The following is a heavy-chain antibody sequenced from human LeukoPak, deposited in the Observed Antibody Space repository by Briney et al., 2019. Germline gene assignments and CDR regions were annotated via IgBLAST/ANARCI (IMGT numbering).Heavy chain of an antibody. CDR3: ARAGGSWGSYRYTGDPLGVDY. CDR2: IYYSGST. D-gene: IGHD3-16*02. V-gene: IGHV4-59*01. CDR1: GGSISSYY. J-gene: IGHJ4*02. Sequence: PSETLSLTCTVSGGSISSYYWSWIRQPPGKGLEWIGYIYYSGSTNYNPSLKSRVTTSVDTSKNQFSLKLSSVTAADTAVYYCARAGGSWGSYRYTGDPLGVDYWGQGTLVTVSS.